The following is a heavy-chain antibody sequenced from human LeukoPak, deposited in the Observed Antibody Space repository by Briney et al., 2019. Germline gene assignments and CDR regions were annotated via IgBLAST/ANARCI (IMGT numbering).Heavy chain of an antibody. Sequence: SETLSLTCTVSGGSISSGGYYWSWIRQPPGKGLEWIGYIYHSGSTYYNPSLKSRVTISVDRSKNQFFLKLSSVTAADTAVYYCAIATLNYDILTGYSPDAFDIWGQGAMVTVSS. J-gene: IGHJ3*02. CDR2: IYHSGST. CDR1: GGSISSGGYY. V-gene: IGHV4-30-2*01. CDR3: AIATLNYDILTGYSPDAFDI. D-gene: IGHD3-9*01.